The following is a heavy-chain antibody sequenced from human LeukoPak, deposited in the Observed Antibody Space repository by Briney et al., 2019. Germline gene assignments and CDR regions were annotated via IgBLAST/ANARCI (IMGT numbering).Heavy chain of an antibody. CDR1: GYTFTSYN. V-gene: IGHV1-46*01. CDR3: ARTVGADLYDCDN. J-gene: IGHJ4*02. D-gene: IGHD1-26*01. CDR2: INPSGGST. Sequence: ASVKASCKASGYTFTSYNMHWVRQAPGQGLEWMGIINPSGGSTSYAQKFQGRVTMTRDTSTRTVYMELSSLTSEDTAVYYCARTVGADLYDCDNWGQGTLVSVSA.